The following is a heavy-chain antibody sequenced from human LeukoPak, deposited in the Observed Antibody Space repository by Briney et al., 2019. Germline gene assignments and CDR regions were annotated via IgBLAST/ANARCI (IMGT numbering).Heavy chain of an antibody. CDR1: GFTFSSYA. J-gene: IGHJ4*02. D-gene: IGHD3-16*01. Sequence: GGSLRLSCAASGFTFSSYAMSWVRQAPGKGLEWVSAISGSGGSTYYAGSVKGRFTISRDNSKNTLYLQMNSLRAEDTAVYYCAKTSDDYVWGSGIDYWGQGTLVTVSS. CDR2: ISGSGGST. V-gene: IGHV3-23*01. CDR3: AKTSDDYVWGSGIDY.